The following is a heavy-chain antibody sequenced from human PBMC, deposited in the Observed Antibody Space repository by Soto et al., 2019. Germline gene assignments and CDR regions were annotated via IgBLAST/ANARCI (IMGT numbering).Heavy chain of an antibody. Sequence: GGSLRLSCAASGFRFSDYSMNWVRQAPGRGLEWVSYISSSSFTIHYADSVEGRFAISRDNAKNSLYLQMNSLRVEDTAVYYCACYYYDFWSGHFDFWGQGALVIGSS. CDR1: GFRFSDYS. D-gene: IGHD3-3*01. CDR2: ISSSSFTI. CDR3: ACYYYDFWSGHFDF. J-gene: IGHJ4*02. V-gene: IGHV3-48*01.